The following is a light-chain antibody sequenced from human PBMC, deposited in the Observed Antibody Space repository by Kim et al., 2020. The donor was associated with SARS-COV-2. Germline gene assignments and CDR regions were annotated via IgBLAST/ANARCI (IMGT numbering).Light chain of an antibody. J-gene: IGLJ2*01. CDR2: YAS. V-gene: IGLV3-21*04. CDR1: GLGSKS. CDR3: QVWDSSSDHRVV. Sequence: PGKRASVTVGGGGLGSKSVHWYQGKPGKAPVQVISYASDRPSGIPERFSGSNSGNTATLTISRVEAGDEADYYCQVWDSSSDHRVVFGGGTQLTVL.